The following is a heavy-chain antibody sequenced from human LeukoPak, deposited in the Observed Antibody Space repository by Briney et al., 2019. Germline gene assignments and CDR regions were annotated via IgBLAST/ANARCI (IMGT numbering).Heavy chain of an antibody. D-gene: IGHD4-17*01. J-gene: IGHJ4*02. CDR3: ARETGSAVGSTDFDY. CDR2: ISYDGSNK. Sequence: PGGSLRLSCAASGFTVSSNYMSWVRQAPGKGLEWVAVISYDGSNKYYADSVKGRFTISRDNSKNTLYLQMNSLRAEDTAVYYCARETGSAVGSTDFDYWGQGTLVTVSS. CDR1: GFTVSSNY. V-gene: IGHV3-30-3*01.